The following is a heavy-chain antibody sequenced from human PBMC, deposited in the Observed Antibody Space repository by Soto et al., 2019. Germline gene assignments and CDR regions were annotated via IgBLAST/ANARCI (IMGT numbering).Heavy chain of an antibody. CDR2: ISAYNGNT. V-gene: IGHV1-18*01. Sequence: QVQLVQSGAEVKKPGASVKVSCKASGYTFTSYGISWVRQAPGQGLEWMGWISAYNGNTNYAQKPQGRVTMTTDTCTSAAYMELRSLRSADTALYSCAGSLLVSYGIEGEGDWGAGSLVTVSS. J-gene: IGHJ4*02. D-gene: IGHD5-18*01. CDR3: AGSLLVSYGIEGEGD. CDR1: GYTFTSYG.